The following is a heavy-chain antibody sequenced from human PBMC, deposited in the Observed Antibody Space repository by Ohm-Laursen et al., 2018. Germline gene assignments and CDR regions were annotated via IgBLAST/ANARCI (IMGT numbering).Heavy chain of an antibody. J-gene: IGHJ6*02. CDR3: ARDAPNYKTISGVVTALGMDV. V-gene: IGHV3-30*03. CDR2: ISYDGSNK. D-gene: IGHD3-3*01. Sequence: SLRLSCSASGFTFSSYGMHWVRQAPGKGLEWVAVISYDGSNKYYADSVKGRFTISRDNSKNTLYLQMNSLRAEDTAVYYCARDAPNYKTISGVVTALGMDVWGQGTTVTVSS. CDR1: GFTFSSYG.